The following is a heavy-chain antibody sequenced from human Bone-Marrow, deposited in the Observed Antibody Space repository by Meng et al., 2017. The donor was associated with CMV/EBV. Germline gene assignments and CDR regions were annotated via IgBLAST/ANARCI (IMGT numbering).Heavy chain of an antibody. CDR1: GYPFTDHY. D-gene: IGHD5-18*01. Sequence: ASVKVSCKASGYPFTDHYIHWVRQAPGQGLEWMGWIRPDGGGTDYAQKFQGRVTMTRDTSVSTAYMELSRLTSDDTAVYFCARTRGTTAMVGGDFYYYYYGMDVWGQGTTVTASS. J-gene: IGHJ6*02. CDR3: ARTRGTTAMVGGDFYYYYYGMDV. CDR2: IRPDGGGT. V-gene: IGHV1-2*02.